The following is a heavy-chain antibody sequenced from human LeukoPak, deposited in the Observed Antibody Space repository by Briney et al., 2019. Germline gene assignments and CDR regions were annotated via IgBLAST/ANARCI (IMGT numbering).Heavy chain of an antibody. J-gene: IGHJ6*02. V-gene: IGHV5-51*01. CDR3: ARGPLYCSGGSCVYYYYGMDV. CDR2: IYPGDSDT. D-gene: IGHD2-15*01. CDR1: GYSFTSYW. Sequence: GESLKISCKGSGYSFTSYWIGWVRQMPGKGLEWMGIIYPGDSDTRYSPSFQGQVTISANKSISTAYLQWSSLKASDTAMYYCARGPLYCSGGSCVYYYYGMDVWGQGTTVTVSS.